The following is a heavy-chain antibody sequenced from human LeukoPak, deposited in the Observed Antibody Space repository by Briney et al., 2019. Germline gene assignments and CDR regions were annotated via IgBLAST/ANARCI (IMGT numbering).Heavy chain of an antibody. CDR2: IYHSGST. D-gene: IGHD3-22*01. CDR3: ARYYYDSSGYYPGDY. Sequence: SQTLSLTCAVSGSSISSGGYSWSWIRQPPGKGLEWIGYIYHSGSTYYNPSLKSRVTISLDRSKNQFSLKLSSVTAADTAVYYCARYYYDSSGYYPGDYWGQGTLVTVSS. CDR1: GSSISSGGYS. V-gene: IGHV4-30-2*01. J-gene: IGHJ4*02.